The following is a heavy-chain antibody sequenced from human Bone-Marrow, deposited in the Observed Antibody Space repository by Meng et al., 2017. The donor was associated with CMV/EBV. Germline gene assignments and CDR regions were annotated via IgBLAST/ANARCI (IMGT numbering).Heavy chain of an antibody. J-gene: IGHJ4*02. Sequence: GGSLRLSCAGSGFTFSSYAMTWVRQAPGKGLEWVSAISGSGGSTYYADSVKGRFTISRDNSKNTLYLQMNSLRADDTAVYYCARRLYDYYGSGSCDYWGQGTLVTVSS. D-gene: IGHD3-10*01. V-gene: IGHV3-23*01. CDR1: GFTFSSYA. CDR3: ARRLYDYYGSGSCDY. CDR2: ISGSGGST.